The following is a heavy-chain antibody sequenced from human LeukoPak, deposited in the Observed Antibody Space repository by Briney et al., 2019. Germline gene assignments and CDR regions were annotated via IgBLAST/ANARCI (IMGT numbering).Heavy chain of an antibody. D-gene: IGHD4-17*01. CDR3: ARASYGDYTV. CDR1: GGSLSTYY. J-gene: IGHJ4*02. V-gene: IGHV4-59*01. Sequence: SETLSLTCSVSGGSLSTYYWSWIRQPPGKGLEWIGYIYFSGSTNYNPSLKSRVTISVDTSKNQFSLKLSSVTAADTAVYYCARASYGDYTVWGQGTLVTVSS. CDR2: IYFSGST.